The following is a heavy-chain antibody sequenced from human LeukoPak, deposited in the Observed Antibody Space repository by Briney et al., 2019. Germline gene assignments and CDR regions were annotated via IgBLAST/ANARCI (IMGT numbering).Heavy chain of an antibody. Sequence: GASVKVSCKASGYTFTSYDFNWVRQATGQRPEWMGWMSPNSGDTGYAQKFQDRVTMTRNTSISTAYMELSSLGSDDTAVYYCARGPPNWGYDYGGPGTLVTVSS. CDR3: ARGPPNWGYDY. J-gene: IGHJ4*02. CDR1: GYTFTSYD. V-gene: IGHV1-8*01. D-gene: IGHD7-27*01. CDR2: MSPNSGDT.